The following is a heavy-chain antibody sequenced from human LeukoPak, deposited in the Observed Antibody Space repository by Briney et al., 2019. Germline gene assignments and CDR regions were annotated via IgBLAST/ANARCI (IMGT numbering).Heavy chain of an antibody. CDR3: ARLGGYCSGGSCYSDY. CDR1: GFAFSSCW. V-gene: IGHV3-74*01. Sequence: PGGSLRLSCAASGFAFSSCWMHWVGQAPGKGLVWVARINSDGSSAIHADSMKGRFTISRDNARNTLYLQMNSLRAEDTAVYYCARLGGYCSGGSCYSDYWGQGTLVAVSS. D-gene: IGHD2-15*01. J-gene: IGHJ4*02. CDR2: INSDGSSA.